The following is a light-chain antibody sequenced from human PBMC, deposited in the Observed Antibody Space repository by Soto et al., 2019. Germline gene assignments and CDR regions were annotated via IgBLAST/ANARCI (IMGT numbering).Light chain of an antibody. CDR2: DNN. V-gene: IGLV1-51*01. J-gene: IGLJ7*01. CDR3: GTWDSSLSAGV. CDR1: SSNIGNNY. Sequence: QSVLTQPPSVSAAPGQTVTISCSGSSSNIGNNYVSWYQQLPGTAPKLLIYDNNERPSGIPDRFSGSKSGTSATLVITGLQTGDEADYYCGTWDSSLSAGVFGGGTQLTVL.